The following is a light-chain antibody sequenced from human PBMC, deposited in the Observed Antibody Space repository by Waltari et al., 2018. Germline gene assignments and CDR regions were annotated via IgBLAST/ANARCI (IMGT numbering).Light chain of an antibody. J-gene: IGKJ1*01. CDR3: QQYGRSPGT. CDR2: GAS. Sequence: ENVLTQSPGTLSLSPGERATLSCRASQSVSSSYLAWYQQKPGQAPRLLIYGASSRATGIPDRFSGRGSGTDFTLTISRLEPEDFAVYYCQQYGRSPGTFGQGTKVEIK. V-gene: IGKV3-20*01. CDR1: QSVSSSY.